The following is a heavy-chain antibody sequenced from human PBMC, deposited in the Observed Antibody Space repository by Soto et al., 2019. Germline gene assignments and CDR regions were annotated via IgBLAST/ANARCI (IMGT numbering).Heavy chain of an antibody. CDR2: IYYSGST. D-gene: IGHD2-15*01. CDR1: GGSISSYY. V-gene: IGHV4-59*01. Sequence: QVQLQESGPGLVKPSETLSLTCTVSGGSISSYYWSWIRQPPGKGLEWIGYIYYSGSTNYNPSLKSRVTISVDTSKNQFSLKLSSVTAADTAVYYCARLGSGGSWTWGQGTLVTVSS. CDR3: ARLGSGGSWT. J-gene: IGHJ5*02.